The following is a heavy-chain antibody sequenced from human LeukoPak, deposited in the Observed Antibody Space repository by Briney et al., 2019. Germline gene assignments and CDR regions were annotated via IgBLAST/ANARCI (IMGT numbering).Heavy chain of an antibody. J-gene: IGHJ4*02. Sequence: GGSLRLSCAASGFTVSSNYMSWVRQAPGKGLEWVSVIYSGGSTYYADSVKGRFTISRDNSKNTLYLQMNSLRAEDTAVYYCARGESVWFGEFPAYYFDYWGQGTLVTVSS. CDR1: GFTVSSNY. V-gene: IGHV3-66*01. D-gene: IGHD3-10*01. CDR3: ARGESVWFGEFPAYYFDY. CDR2: IYSGGST.